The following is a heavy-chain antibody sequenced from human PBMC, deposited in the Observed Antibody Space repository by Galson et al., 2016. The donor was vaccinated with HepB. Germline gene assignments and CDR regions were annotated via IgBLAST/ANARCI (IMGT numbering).Heavy chain of an antibody. V-gene: IGHV3-23*01. CDR2: IGGRPDQQ. J-gene: IGHJ4*02. CDR3: LKDAQHPIDY. Sequence: SLRLSCAASGFSISIYSMNWVRQAPGKGLEWVATIGGRPDQQHYADSVEGRFAISRDNSRSTVSLQMTSLRAEDTAIYYCLKDAQHPIDYWGQGTLVTVSS. CDR1: GFSISIYS.